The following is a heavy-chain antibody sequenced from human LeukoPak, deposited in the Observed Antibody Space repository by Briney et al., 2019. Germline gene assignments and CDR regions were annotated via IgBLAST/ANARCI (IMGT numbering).Heavy chain of an antibody. D-gene: IGHD6-19*01. CDR1: GFTFSSYG. CDR2: IWFDGSDE. J-gene: IGHJ4*02. CDR3: ARYTTGHGLDF. V-gene: IGHV3-33*01. Sequence: PGGSLRLSCAASGFTFSSYGMHWVRQAPGKGLEWVAYIWFDGSDEDYADSVKGRFTISRDNSRKTLYLQMDSLRAEDTAVYFCARYTTGHGLDFWAQGTLVTVSS.